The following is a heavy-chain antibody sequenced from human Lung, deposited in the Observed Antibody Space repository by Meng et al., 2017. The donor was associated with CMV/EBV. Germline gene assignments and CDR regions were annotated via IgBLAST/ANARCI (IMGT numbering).Heavy chain of an antibody. Sequence: SCAASGFPFGHYWMHWVRQVPGKGLVWVSRINNDGSSPQYADSVRSRFTISRDNGKNTLYLQMHSLTAEDTAVYYCGRDHYGDYYFDKWGQGTLVTVSS. CDR2: INNDGSSP. CDR1: GFPFGHYW. D-gene: IGHD4-17*01. J-gene: IGHJ4*02. CDR3: GRDHYGDYYFDK. V-gene: IGHV3-74*03.